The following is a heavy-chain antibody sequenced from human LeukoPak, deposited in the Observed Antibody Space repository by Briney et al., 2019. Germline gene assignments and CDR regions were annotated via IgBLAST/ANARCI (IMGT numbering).Heavy chain of an antibody. CDR1: GFSFDDYA. D-gene: IGHD1-26*01. CDR2: ISWDGGTT. V-gene: IGHV3-43D*03. Sequence: GGSLRLFCAASGFSFDDYAMHWVRQVPGKGLEWVPLISWDGGTTSYGDSVKGRFTISRDNSKNSLYLQMNSLRVEDAALYYCAKDGGSYGYFDYWGQGTLVTVSS. J-gene: IGHJ4*02. CDR3: AKDGGSYGYFDY.